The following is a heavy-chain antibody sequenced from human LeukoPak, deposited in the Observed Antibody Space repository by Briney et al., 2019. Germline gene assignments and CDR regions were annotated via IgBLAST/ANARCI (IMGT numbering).Heavy chain of an antibody. Sequence: GGCLRLSCTAAVVTFSSYAVSWVRQAPWKGLEWVLTINGGGVNTHYADSVGGRFTISRDNSKNTLFLQMNSLRDEDTAVYYCAKDLYSNYGPADYWGQGNLVTVSS. J-gene: IGHJ4*02. CDR2: INGGGVNT. D-gene: IGHD4-11*01. CDR1: VVTFSSYA. V-gene: IGHV3-23*01. CDR3: AKDLYSNYGPADY.